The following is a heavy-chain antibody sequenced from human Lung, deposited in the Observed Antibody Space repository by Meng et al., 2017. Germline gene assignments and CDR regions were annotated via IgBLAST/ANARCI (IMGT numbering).Heavy chain of an antibody. CDR2: IWYDGSNK. J-gene: IGHJ6*02. V-gene: IGHV3-33*01. Sequence: GESLKISCAASGFTFSSYGMHWVRQAPGKGLEWVAVIWYDGSNKYYADSVKGRFTISRDNSENTLYLQMNSLRAEDTAVYYCARGGHIVVVTAIQGGAMDVWGQGTTVTVSS. CDR1: GFTFSSYG. CDR3: ARGGHIVVVTAIQGGAMDV. D-gene: IGHD2-21*02.